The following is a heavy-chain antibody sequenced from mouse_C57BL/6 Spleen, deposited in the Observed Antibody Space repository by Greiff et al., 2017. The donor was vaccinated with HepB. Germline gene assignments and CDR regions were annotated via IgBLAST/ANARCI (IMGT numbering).Heavy chain of an antibody. Sequence: EVQGVESGPELVKPGASVKMSCKASGYTFTDYNMHWVKQSHGKSLEWIGYINPNNGGTSYNQKFKGKATWTVNKSSSTAYMELRSLTSEDSAVYYCARLTTGPYWYFDVWGTGTTVTVSS. D-gene: IGHD4-1*01. CDR2: INPNNGGT. V-gene: IGHV1-22*01. CDR1: GYTFTDYN. CDR3: ARLTTGPYWYFDV. J-gene: IGHJ1*03.